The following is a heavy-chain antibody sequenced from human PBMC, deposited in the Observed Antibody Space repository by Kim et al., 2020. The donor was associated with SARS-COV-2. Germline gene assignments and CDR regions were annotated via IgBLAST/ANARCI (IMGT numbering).Heavy chain of an antibody. J-gene: IGHJ6*01. Sequence: GGSLRLSCTASGLTVSSNYMRWFRQAPGKGLQWVSVVYSSGDTYYSESVRVRFPIPLSTKNTLNLICISLRSETTGGNYVPNESIRPCPNSVLYVW. CDR1: GLTVSSNY. V-gene: IGHV3-66*01. CDR2: VYSSGDT. CDR3: PNESIRPCPNSVLYV. D-gene: IGHD3-10*02.